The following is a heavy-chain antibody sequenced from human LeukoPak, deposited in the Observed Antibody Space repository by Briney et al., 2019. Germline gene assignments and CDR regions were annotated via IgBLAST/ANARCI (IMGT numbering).Heavy chain of an antibody. Sequence: GESLQISCKGSGYRFTSYWIGGVRQMPGKGLEWMGIIYPGDSDTRYSPSFQGQVTISADKSISTAYLQWSSLKASDTAMYYCARHLRSIAVDDYWGQGTLVTVSS. CDR1: GYRFTSYW. CDR3: ARHLRSIAVDDY. J-gene: IGHJ4*02. CDR2: IYPGDSDT. D-gene: IGHD6-19*01. V-gene: IGHV5-51*01.